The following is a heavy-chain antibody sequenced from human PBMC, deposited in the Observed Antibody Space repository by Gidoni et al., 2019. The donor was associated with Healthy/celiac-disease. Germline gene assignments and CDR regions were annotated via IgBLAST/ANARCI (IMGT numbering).Heavy chain of an antibody. Sequence: QVQLQESGPGLVKPSQTLSLTCTVSGGSISSGTYYWSWIRQPAGKGLEWIGRIYTSGSTNYNPSLKSRVTISVETSKNQFSLKLNSVTAADTAVYYCARDLGTDLIGTVGWFDSWGQGTLVTVSS. J-gene: IGHJ5*01. CDR2: IYTSGST. V-gene: IGHV4-61*02. D-gene: IGHD1-1*01. CDR1: GGSISSGTYY. CDR3: ARDLGTDLIGTVGWFDS.